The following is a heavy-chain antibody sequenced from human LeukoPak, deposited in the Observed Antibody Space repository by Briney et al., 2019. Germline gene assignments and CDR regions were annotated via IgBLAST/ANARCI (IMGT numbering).Heavy chain of an antibody. V-gene: IGHV1-2*02. D-gene: IGHD5-24*01. Sequence: ASVKVSCKASGYIFTGYYMHWVRQAPGQGPEWMGWINPNTGGTRYAQKFQGRVTMTRDTSISTAYMELSSLGSDDTALYYCASQQLQWRESYYFDDWGQGTLVTVSS. CDR2: INPNTGGT. CDR3: ASQQLQWRESYYFDD. J-gene: IGHJ4*02. CDR1: GYIFTGYY.